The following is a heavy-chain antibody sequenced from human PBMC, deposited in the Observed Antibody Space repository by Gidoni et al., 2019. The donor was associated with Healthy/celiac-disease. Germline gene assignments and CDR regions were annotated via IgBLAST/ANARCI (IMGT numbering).Heavy chain of an antibody. J-gene: IGHJ3*02. CDR2: LSGSGGST. V-gene: IGHV3-23*01. CDR1: GFPFSSYA. D-gene: IGHD3-10*01. CDR3: AKPAYGSGPKGAFDI. Sequence: EVQLLESGGGLVQPGGSLRLSCAASGFPFSSYAMSWVRQAPGKGLEWVSSLSGSGGSTYYADSVKGRFTISRDNSKTTLYLQMNSLRAEDTAVYYCAKPAYGSGPKGAFDIWGQGTMVTVSS.